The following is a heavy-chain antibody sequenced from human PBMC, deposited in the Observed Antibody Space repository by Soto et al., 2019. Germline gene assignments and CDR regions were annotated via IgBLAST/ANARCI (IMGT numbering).Heavy chain of an antibody. J-gene: IGHJ5*02. D-gene: IGHD3-10*01. Sequence: PSETLSLTCTVSGGSLNYYYWSWIRQPPGRGLEWIGYITYSGNTNYNPSLKSRVSISLDTSRNQFSLMLSSVTAADTAVYYCARDRLGSGSNMAFDPWGQGTLVTVSS. CDR1: GGSLNYYY. V-gene: IGHV4-59*01. CDR3: ARDRLGSGSNMAFDP. CDR2: ITYSGNT.